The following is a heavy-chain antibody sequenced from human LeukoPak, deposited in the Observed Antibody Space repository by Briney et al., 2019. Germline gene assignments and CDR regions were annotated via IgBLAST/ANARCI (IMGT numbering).Heavy chain of an antibody. Sequence: AASVKVSCKASGYTFTSYFMHWVRQAPGQGLDWMGIINPSGGSPSYAQKFQGRVTMTRDTSTSTVYMELSSLRSEDTAVYYCARDSADYGDYDYWGQGTLVTVSS. CDR2: INPSGGSP. V-gene: IGHV1-46*01. D-gene: IGHD4-17*01. CDR1: GYTFTSYF. J-gene: IGHJ4*02. CDR3: ARDSADYGDYDY.